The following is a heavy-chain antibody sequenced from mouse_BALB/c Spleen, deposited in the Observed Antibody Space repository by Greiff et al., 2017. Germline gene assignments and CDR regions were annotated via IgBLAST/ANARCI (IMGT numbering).Heavy chain of an antibody. CDR1: GYTFTDYN. Sequence: VQLQQSGPELVKPGASVKIPCKASGYTFTDYNMDWVKQSHGKSLEWIGDINPNNGGTIYNQKFKGKATLTVDKSSSTAYMELRSLTSEDTAVYYCARSRFYYYGSSYEGFDYWGQGTTLTVSS. J-gene: IGHJ2*01. V-gene: IGHV1-18*01. CDR2: INPNNGGT. CDR3: ARSRFYYYGSSYEGFDY. D-gene: IGHD1-1*01.